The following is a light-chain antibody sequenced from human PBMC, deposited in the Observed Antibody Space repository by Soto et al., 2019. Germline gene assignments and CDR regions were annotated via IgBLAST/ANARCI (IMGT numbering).Light chain of an antibody. CDR2: RSS. V-gene: IGKV3-15*01. J-gene: IGKJ1*01. CDR3: QQYQNLWP. Sequence: IGMTHSPATLSVSPGERGTISWRASQTIYSNVAWYQQRPGQPPRLLIYRSSSRATGIPARFSGSGSGTEFTLTINSLQSEEFAVYDCQQYQNLWPFGQGNKVDIK. CDR1: QTIYSN.